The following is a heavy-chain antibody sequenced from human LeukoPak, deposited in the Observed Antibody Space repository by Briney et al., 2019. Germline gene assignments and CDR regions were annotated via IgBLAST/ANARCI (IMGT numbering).Heavy chain of an antibody. D-gene: IGHD6-6*01. CDR2: IYYSAST. Sequence: SETLSLTCTVSGGSISSYYWSWIRQPPGKGLEWIGYIYYSASTKYNPALKSRVTISVDTSKIQFSLRLSSVTAAETAVYFCARDWGVGGRPGYMDVWGKGTTVTVSS. CDR3: ARDWGVGGRPGYMDV. CDR1: GGSISSYY. J-gene: IGHJ6*03. V-gene: IGHV4-59*01.